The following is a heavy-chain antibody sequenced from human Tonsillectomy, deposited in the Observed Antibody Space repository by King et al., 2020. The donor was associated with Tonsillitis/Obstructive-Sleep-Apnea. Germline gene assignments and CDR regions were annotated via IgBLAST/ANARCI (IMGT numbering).Heavy chain of an antibody. CDR3: TTAISISGVVIAP. D-gene: IGHD3-3*01. J-gene: IGHJ5*02. Sequence: VQLVESGGGLVKPGGSLRLSCAASGFTFSNAWMSWVRQAPGKGLEWVGRIKSKTDAGTTDYAAPVKGRFTISRDDSKNTLYLQMNSLKTEDTAVYYCTTAISISGVVIAPWGQGTLVTVSS. CDR1: GFTFSNAW. CDR2: IKSKTDAGTT. V-gene: IGHV3-15*01.